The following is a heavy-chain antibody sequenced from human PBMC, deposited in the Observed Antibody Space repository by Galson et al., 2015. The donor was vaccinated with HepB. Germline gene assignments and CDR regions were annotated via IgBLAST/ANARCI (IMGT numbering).Heavy chain of an antibody. V-gene: IGHV4-34*01. CDR2: INHSGST. CDR1: GGSFSGYY. CDR3: ARFAPYYGSGSYHEVDAFDI. Sequence: SETLSLTCAVYGGSFSGYYWSWIRQPAGKGLEWIGEINHSGSTNYNPSLKSRVTISVDTSKNQFSLKLSSVTAADTAVYYCARFAPYYGSGSYHEVDAFDIWGQGTMVTVSS. J-gene: IGHJ3*02. D-gene: IGHD3-10*01.